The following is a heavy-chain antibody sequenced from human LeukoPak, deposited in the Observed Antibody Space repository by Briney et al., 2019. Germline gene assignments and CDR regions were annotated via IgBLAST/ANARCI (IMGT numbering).Heavy chain of an antibody. V-gene: IGHV1-69*13. CDR3: VRSSITGSSSTSFDP. CDR1: GGTFSSYA. CDR2: IIPIFGTA. Sequence: GASVKVSCKASGGTFSSYAISWVRQAPGQGLEWMGGIIPIFGTANYAQKFQGRVTITADESTSTAYMELSSLRSEDTAVYYCVRSSITGSSSTSFDPWGQGTLVTVSS. J-gene: IGHJ5*02. D-gene: IGHD1-20*01.